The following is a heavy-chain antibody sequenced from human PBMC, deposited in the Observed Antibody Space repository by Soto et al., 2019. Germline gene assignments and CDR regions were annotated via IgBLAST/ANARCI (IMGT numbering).Heavy chain of an antibody. D-gene: IGHD6-13*01. CDR1: GFTFSSYA. CDR2: ISGSGGST. J-gene: IGHJ4*02. Sequence: PVGSLRLSCAASGFTFSSYAMSWVRQAPGKGLEWVSAISGSGGSTYYADSVKGRFTISGDNSKNTLYLQMNSLRAEDTAVYYCAKDNIAAAGTALDYWGQGTLVTVSS. CDR3: AKDNIAAAGTALDY. V-gene: IGHV3-23*01.